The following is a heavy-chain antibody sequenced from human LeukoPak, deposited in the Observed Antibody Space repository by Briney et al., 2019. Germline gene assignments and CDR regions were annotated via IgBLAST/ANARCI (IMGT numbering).Heavy chain of an antibody. D-gene: IGHD3-3*01. J-gene: IGHJ4*02. Sequence: SETLSLTCAVYGGSFSGYYWSWIRQPPGKGLEWIGEINHSGGTNYNPSLKSRVTISVDTSKNQFSLKLSSVTAADTAVYYCARHSTFFGVVIIKGRVRGPFDYWGQGTLVTVSS. CDR3: ARHSTFFGVVIIKGRVRGPFDY. V-gene: IGHV4-34*01. CDR1: GGSFSGYY. CDR2: INHSGGT.